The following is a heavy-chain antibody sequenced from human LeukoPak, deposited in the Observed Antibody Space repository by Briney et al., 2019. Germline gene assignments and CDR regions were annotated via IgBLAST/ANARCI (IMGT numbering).Heavy chain of an antibody. CDR1: GFTVSSNY. D-gene: IGHD2-2*01. CDR2: ISSSSSTI. CDR3: ARDSVVPAVMGFDY. J-gene: IGHJ4*02. V-gene: IGHV3-48*04. Sequence: GGSLRLSCAASGFTVSSNYMNWVRQAPGKGLEWVSYISSSSSTIYYADSVKGRFTISRDNAKNSLYLQMNSLRAEDTAVYYCARDSVVPAVMGFDYWGQGTLVTVSS.